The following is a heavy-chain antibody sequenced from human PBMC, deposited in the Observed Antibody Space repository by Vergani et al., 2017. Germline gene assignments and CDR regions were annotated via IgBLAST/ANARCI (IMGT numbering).Heavy chain of an antibody. J-gene: IGHJ4*02. D-gene: IGHD3-22*01. CDR2: IYYSGST. CDR3: ARDRHYYDSSGYLGGFDY. V-gene: IGHV4-59*12. CDR1: GGSISSYY. Sequence: QVQLQESGPGLVKPSETLSLTCTVSGGSISSYYWSWIRQPPGKGLEWIGYIYYSGSTNYNPSLKSRVTISVDTSKNQFSLKLSSVTAADTAVYYCARDRHYYDSSGYLGGFDYWGQGTLVTVSS.